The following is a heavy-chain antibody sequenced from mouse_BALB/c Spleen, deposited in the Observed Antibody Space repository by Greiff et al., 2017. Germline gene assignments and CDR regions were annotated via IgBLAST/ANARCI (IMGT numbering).Heavy chain of an antibody. CDR1: GFTFSSFG. V-gene: IGHV5-17*02. CDR2: ISSGSSTI. D-gene: IGHD1-1*01. CDR3: ARSGHYYGSSSLYFDY. Sequence: EVQLVESGGGLVQPGGSRKLSCAASGFTFSSFGMHWVRQAPEKGLEWVAYISSGSSTIYYADTVKGRFTISRDNPKNTLFLQMTSLRSEDTAMYYCARSGHYYGSSSLYFDYWGQGTTLTVSS. J-gene: IGHJ2*01.